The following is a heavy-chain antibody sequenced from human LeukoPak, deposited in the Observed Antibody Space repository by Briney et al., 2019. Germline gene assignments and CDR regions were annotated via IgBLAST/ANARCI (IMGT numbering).Heavy chain of an antibody. V-gene: IGHV3-7*01. CDR1: RFVFSDYW. J-gene: IGHJ4*02. CDR2: INQDGRQT. D-gene: IGHD5-12*01. Sequence: GGSLRLSCTVSRFVFSDYWMSWVRQVPGKGLEWLANINQDGRQTSYLDSVRGRFTVSRDNAKNSLYLHMNSLRADDTAVYFCARDSPPRYSGYDWVFWGRGTLVTVSS. CDR3: ARDSPPRYSGYDWVF.